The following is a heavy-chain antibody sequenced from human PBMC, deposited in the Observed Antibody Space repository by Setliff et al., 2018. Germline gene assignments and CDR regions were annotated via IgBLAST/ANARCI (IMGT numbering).Heavy chain of an antibody. CDR1: GFTSSMYG. J-gene: IGHJ4*02. Sequence: GESLKISCAAFGFTSSMYGVHWVRQAPGKGLEWVAYIRHDGSNENYADSVKGRFTISRDNVKKMLYLQMDSLRTEDTAVYYCTREHTPWVGASHHDCWGQGTQVTVSS. CDR3: TREHTPWVGASHHDC. D-gene: IGHD1-26*01. V-gene: IGHV3-30*02. CDR2: IRHDGSNE.